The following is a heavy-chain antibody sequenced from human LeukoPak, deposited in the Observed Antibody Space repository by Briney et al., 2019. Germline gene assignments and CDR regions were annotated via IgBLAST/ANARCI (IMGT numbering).Heavy chain of an antibody. D-gene: IGHD5-24*01. CDR3: ASSLTPGDGYNSRPFDY. CDR1: GFTFSDYY. V-gene: IGHV3-11*06. Sequence: PGGSPRLSCAASGFTFSDYYMSWIRQAPGKGLEWVSYISSSSSYTRYADSVKGRFTISRDNAKNSLHLQMNSLRAEDTAVYYCASSLTPGDGYNSRPFDYWGQGTLVTVSS. J-gene: IGHJ4*02. CDR2: ISSSSSYT.